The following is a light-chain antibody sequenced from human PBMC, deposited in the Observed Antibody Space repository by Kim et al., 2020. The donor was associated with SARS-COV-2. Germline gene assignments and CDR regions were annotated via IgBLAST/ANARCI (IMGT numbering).Light chain of an antibody. V-gene: IGKV3-15*01. Sequence: EIVMTQSPASLSVSPGERATLSCRASQSVSSNLAWYQLKPGQAPRLLIYGASTRATGIPARCSGSGSGTEFTLTISSLLSEDFAVYYCQQYNNWPPWTFGQGTKVDIK. CDR1: QSVSSN. CDR2: GAS. CDR3: QQYNNWPPWT. J-gene: IGKJ1*01.